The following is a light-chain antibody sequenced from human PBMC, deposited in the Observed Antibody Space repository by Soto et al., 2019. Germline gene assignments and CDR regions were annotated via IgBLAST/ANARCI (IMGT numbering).Light chain of an antibody. V-gene: IGKV1-5*01. CDR1: QSISSW. J-gene: IGKJ1*01. Sequence: DIQMTQSPSTLSASVGDRVTITCRASQSISSWLAWYQQKPGKAPKLLIYDASSLESGVPSRFSGSGSGTEFTLTISSLQPDHFATYYCQQYNSYWTFGQGTKVEI. CDR3: QQYNSYWT. CDR2: DAS.